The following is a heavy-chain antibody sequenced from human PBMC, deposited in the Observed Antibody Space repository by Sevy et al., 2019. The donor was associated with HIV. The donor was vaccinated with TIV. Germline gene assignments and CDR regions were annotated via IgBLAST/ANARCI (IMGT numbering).Heavy chain of an antibody. D-gene: IGHD3-10*01. CDR2: IRSKVYGGTT. V-gene: IGHV3-49*03. Sequence: GGSLRLSCTASGFTFGDYAMSWFRQAPGKGLEWVGFIRSKVYGGTTEYAASVKGRFTISRDDSKRIAYLQMNSLKTKDTAVYYCTRARRYYYGSGSYYYFDYWGQGTLVTVSS. J-gene: IGHJ4*02. CDR3: TRARRYYYGSGSYYYFDY. CDR1: GFTFGDYA.